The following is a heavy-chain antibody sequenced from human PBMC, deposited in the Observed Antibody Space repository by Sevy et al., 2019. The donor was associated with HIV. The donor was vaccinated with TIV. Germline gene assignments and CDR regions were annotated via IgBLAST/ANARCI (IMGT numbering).Heavy chain of an antibody. V-gene: IGHV3-21*01. CDR3: ARDANYCSSTSCQERYYYYGMYV. Sequence: GGSLRLSCAASGFTFSSYSMNWVRQAPGKGLEWVSSISSSSSYIYYADSVKGRFTISRDNAKNSLYLQMNSLRAEDTAVYYCARDANYCSSTSCQERYYYYGMYVWGQGTTVTVSS. CDR2: ISSSSSYI. D-gene: IGHD2-2*01. J-gene: IGHJ6*02. CDR1: GFTFSSYS.